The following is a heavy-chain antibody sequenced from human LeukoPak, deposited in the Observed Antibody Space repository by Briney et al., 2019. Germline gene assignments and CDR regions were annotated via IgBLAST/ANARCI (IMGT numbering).Heavy chain of an antibody. J-gene: IGHJ4*02. D-gene: IGHD3-22*01. CDR2: IYYSGST. Sequence: SQTLSLTGTVSGGSISSGVYYWSWIRQHPRKGLDWTGYIYYSGSTYYNPSLKSRVTISVDTSKNQFSLKLSSVTAADTAVYYCARGGDYYDSSGYFYWGQGTLVTVSS. V-gene: IGHV4-31*03. CDR3: ARGGDYYDSSGYFY. CDR1: GGSISSGVYY.